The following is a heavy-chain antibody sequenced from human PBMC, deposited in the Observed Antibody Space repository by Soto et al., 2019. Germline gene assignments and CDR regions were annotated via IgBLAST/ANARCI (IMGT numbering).Heavy chain of an antibody. Sequence: VQLVESGGGLVQPGRSLRLSCAASGFTFDDYAMHWVRQAPGKGLVWGSGISWNSGSIGYADSVKGRFTISRDNAKNSLYLQMNSLRAEDTALYYCAKDIGRSSSLGGDFDYWGQGTLVTVSS. CDR2: ISWNSGSI. D-gene: IGHD6-13*01. J-gene: IGHJ4*02. CDR3: AKDIGRSSSLGGDFDY. CDR1: GFTFDDYA. V-gene: IGHV3-9*01.